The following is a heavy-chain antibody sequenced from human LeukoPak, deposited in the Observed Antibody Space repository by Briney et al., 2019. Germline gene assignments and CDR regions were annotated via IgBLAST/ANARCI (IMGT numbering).Heavy chain of an antibody. J-gene: IGHJ6*02. CDR3: ASHCGTTDCYSYYAMDV. Sequence: PSETLSLTCITSGDSISRYYWSWIRQPPGKGLEWIGYVYNSGSTDYNPSLKSRLTISADMSKNLFSLKLRSVTASDTAVYYCASHCGTTDCYSYYAMDVWGQGTTVIV. CDR1: GDSISRYY. CDR2: VYNSGST. D-gene: IGHD2-21*01. V-gene: IGHV4-59*08.